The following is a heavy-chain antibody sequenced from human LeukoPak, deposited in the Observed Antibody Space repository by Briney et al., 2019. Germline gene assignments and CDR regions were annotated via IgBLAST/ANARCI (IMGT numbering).Heavy chain of an antibody. Sequence: GGSLRLSCAASGFTFSSYGMHWVRQAPGKGLEWVTFIQYDGSNKYYADSVKGRFTISRDDAKNLLYLDMNSLRAEDTAVYYCARGHTAVTRHFDFWGQGTLVTVSS. CDR3: ARGHTAVTRHFDF. D-gene: IGHD4-17*01. V-gene: IGHV3-30*02. CDR2: IQYDGSNK. J-gene: IGHJ4*02. CDR1: GFTFSSYG.